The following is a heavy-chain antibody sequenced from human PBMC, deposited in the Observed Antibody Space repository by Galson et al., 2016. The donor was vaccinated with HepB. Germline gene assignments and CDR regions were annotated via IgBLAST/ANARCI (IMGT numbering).Heavy chain of an antibody. CDR1: GFISSGYW. Sequence: SLRLSCAASGFISSGYWMHWVRQAPGKGLVWVSRINSDATSTSHADSVKGRFTISRDNAKSTLYLQMNSLRAEDTAIYYCTSDGIAAIGIDYWGQGTLVTVSS. D-gene: IGHD6-13*01. CDR3: TSDGIAAIGIDY. CDR2: INSDATST. V-gene: IGHV3-74*01. J-gene: IGHJ4*02.